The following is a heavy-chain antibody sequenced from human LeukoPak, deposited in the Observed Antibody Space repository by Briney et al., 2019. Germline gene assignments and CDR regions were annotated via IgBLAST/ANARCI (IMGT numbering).Heavy chain of an antibody. D-gene: IGHD6-13*01. CDR3: ARDGTAAGLYFDL. Sequence: GGSLRLSCAVSGFTFTDYWMYWVRQAPGKELEWVASIRQDGSEKTYVDSVKGRFTISRDNTKNSLSLQLNSLRVEDTAVYYCARDGTAAGLYFDLWGQGTLVTVSS. CDR2: IRQDGSEK. J-gene: IGHJ4*01. V-gene: IGHV3-7*01. CDR1: GFTFTDYW.